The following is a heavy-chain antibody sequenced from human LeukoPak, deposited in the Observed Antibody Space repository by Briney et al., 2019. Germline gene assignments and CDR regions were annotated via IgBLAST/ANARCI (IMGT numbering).Heavy chain of an antibody. CDR3: AGRASDSYLLY. Sequence: GGYLRLYCAASGFTCSDFYRSWIRQAPGQGLEGCILINSSQRALTYGDDVKGRITTSRDNAKDSLFLQMKRLKAEDTAIYYSAGRASDSYLLYWGQGILVTVSA. J-gene: IGHJ4*02. V-gene: IGHV3-11*01. CDR2: INSSQRAL. CDR1: GFTCSDFY. D-gene: IGHD2-15*01.